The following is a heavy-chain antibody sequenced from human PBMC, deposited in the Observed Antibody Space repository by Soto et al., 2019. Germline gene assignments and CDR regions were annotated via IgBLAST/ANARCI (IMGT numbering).Heavy chain of an antibody. V-gene: IGHV3-33*01. D-gene: IGHD4-17*01. Sequence: GGSLRLSCAASGFTFSSYGMHWVRQAPGKGLEWVAVIWYDGSNKYYADSVKGRFTISRDNSKNTLYLQMNSLRAEDTAVYYCARAMSYGDYKYYYYYGMDVWGQGATVTVSS. CDR3: ARAMSYGDYKYYYYYGMDV. J-gene: IGHJ6*02. CDR2: IWYDGSNK. CDR1: GFTFSSYG.